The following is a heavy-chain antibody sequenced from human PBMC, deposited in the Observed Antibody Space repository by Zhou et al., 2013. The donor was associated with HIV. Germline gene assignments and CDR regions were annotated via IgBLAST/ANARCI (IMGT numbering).Heavy chain of an antibody. CDR1: GYTLADLA. CDR2: FDPEDVMT. J-gene: IGHJ5*02. Sequence: QVQLLQSGAEVKPPGASVKVSCKVFGYTLADLAIHWVRLPPGQGLEWVGGFDPEDVMTVYAQKFEGRVTMTRDTSISTAYMELRSLRHDDTAIIYCVRDRDWGFPRWFDPGARAPRSSSPQ. V-gene: IGHV1-24*01. CDR3: VRDRDWGFPRWFDP. D-gene: IGHD7-27*01.